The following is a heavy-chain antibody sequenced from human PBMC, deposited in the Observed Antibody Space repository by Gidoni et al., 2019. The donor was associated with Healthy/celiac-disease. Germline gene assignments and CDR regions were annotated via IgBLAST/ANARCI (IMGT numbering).Heavy chain of an antibody. Sequence: EVQLVQSGAEVKKPGESLKISCKGSGYSFTSYWIGWVRQMPGKGLEWMGIIYPGDSDTRYSPSFQGQVTISADKSISTAYLQWSSLKASDTAMYYCARRGGYCSGGSCYPNWFDPWGQGTLVTVSS. CDR2: IYPGDSDT. CDR1: GYSFTSYW. V-gene: IGHV5-51*01. D-gene: IGHD2-15*01. J-gene: IGHJ5*02. CDR3: ARRGGYCSGGSCYPNWFDP.